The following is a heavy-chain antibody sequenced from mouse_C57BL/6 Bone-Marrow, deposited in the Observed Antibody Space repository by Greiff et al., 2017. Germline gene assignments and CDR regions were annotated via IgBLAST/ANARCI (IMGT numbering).Heavy chain of an antibody. CDR1: GYSFTGYF. J-gene: IGHJ2*01. D-gene: IGHD2-9*01. Sequence: EVQLQESGPELVKPGDSVKISCKASGYSFTGYFMNWVMQSPGQSLEWIGRINPYNGDTFYNQKFKGKATLTVDKSSSTAHMELRSLTSEDSAVYYCASSYYGYADFGYWGQGTTLTVSS. CDR2: INPYNGDT. V-gene: IGHV1-20*01. CDR3: ASSYYGYADFGY.